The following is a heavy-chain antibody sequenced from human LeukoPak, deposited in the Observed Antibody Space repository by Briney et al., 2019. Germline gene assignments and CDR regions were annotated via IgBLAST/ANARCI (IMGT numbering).Heavy chain of an antibody. CDR1: GGSISSSSYY. V-gene: IGHV4-39*07. CDR2: IYYSGST. CDR3: ARTYDSSGGIDY. D-gene: IGHD3-22*01. Sequence: SETLSLTCTVSGGSISSSSYYWGWIRLPPGKGLEWIGSIYYSGSTYYNPSLKSRVTISVGTSKNQFSLKLSSVTAADTAVYYCARTYDSSGGIDYWGQGTLVTVSS. J-gene: IGHJ4*02.